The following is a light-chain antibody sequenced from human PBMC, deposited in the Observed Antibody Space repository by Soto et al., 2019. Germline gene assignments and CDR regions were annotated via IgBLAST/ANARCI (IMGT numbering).Light chain of an antibody. Sequence: SYELTQPPSVSVSPGQTARITCSGDALPTQDAYWYQQRAGQAPVLGMYEDNKRPSGIPERSSGSSSGTTATLSISGAQVEDEGDYYCYSRDRGGSQRVFGGRTKLTVL. J-gene: IGLJ2*01. V-gene: IGLV3-10*01. CDR1: ALPTQD. CDR3: YSRDRGGSQRV. CDR2: EDN.